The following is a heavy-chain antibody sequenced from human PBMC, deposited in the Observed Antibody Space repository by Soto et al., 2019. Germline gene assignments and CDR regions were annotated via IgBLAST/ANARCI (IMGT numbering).Heavy chain of an antibody. CDR3: ARGPPHYYGDYGPLDY. J-gene: IGHJ4*02. D-gene: IGHD4-17*01. CDR2: IWYDGSNK. CDR1: GFTFSSYG. Sequence: QVQLVESGGGVVQPGRSLRLSCAASGFTFSSYGMHWVRQAPGKGLEWVAVIWYDGSNKYYADSVKGRFTISRDNSKNTLYLQMNSLRAEDTAVYYCARGPPHYYGDYGPLDYWGQGTLVTVSS. V-gene: IGHV3-33*01.